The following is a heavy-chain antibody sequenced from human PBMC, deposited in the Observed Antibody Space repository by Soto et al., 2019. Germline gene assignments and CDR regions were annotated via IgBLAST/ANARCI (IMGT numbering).Heavy chain of an antibody. V-gene: IGHV3-11*06. CDR2: ISSSSSYT. CDR1: GFTFSDYY. CDR3: ASAGLVGYYWYFDL. Sequence: QVQLVESGGGLVQPGGSLRLSCAASGFTFSDYYMSWIRQAPGKGLEWVSYISSSSSYTNYADSVKGRFTISRDNAKNSLYLQMNSLRAEDTAVYYCASAGLVGYYWYFDLWGRGTLVTVSS. J-gene: IGHJ2*01. D-gene: IGHD6-25*01.